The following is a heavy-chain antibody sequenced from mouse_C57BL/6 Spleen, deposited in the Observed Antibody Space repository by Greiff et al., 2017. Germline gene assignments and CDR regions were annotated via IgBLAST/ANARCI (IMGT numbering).Heavy chain of an antibody. CDR3: ARNYDRFDY. CDR2: IDPSDSYT. CDR1: GYTFTSYW. V-gene: IGHV1-50*01. Sequence: QVQLQQPGAELVKPGASVKLSCKASGYTFTSYWMQWVKQRPGQGLEWIGEIDPSDSYTNYNQKFKGKATWTVDTSSSTAYMQLSSLTSDDSAVYYCARNYDRFDYWGQGTTLTVSS. J-gene: IGHJ2*01. D-gene: IGHD2-4*01.